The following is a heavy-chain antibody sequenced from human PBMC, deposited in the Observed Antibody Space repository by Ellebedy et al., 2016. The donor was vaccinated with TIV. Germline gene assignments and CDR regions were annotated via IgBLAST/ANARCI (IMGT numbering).Heavy chain of an antibody. V-gene: IGHV3-23*01. CDR2: ISGSGGTA. J-gene: IGHJ4*02. D-gene: IGHD5-24*01. Sequence: PGGSLRLSCAASGFTFSSYAMSWVRQAPGKGLEWVSAISGSGGTAYYADSVKGRITISRDNSKNTLYLQMNTLRAEDTALYYCARGEVATICDYWGQGTLVTVSS. CDR3: ARGEVATICDY. CDR1: GFTFSSYA.